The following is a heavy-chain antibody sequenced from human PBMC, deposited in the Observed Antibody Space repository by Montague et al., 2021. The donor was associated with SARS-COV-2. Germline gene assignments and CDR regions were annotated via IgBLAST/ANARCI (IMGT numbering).Heavy chain of an antibody. CDR1: GFTFSSYA. Sequence: SLRLSWAASGFTFSSYAMHWVRQAPGKGLEWVAVISYDGSNKYYADSAKGRFTISRDNSKNTLYLQMNSLRAEDTAVYYCARVFSSSGLWFDPWGQGTLVTVSS. CDR3: ARVFSSSGLWFDP. V-gene: IGHV3-30*04. D-gene: IGHD6-19*01. J-gene: IGHJ5*02. CDR2: ISYDGSNK.